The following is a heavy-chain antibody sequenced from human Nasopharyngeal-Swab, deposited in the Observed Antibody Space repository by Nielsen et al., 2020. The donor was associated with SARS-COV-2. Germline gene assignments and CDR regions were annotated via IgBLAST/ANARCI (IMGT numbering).Heavy chain of an antibody. V-gene: IGHV3-21*01. Sequence: GESLKISCAASGFTFSSYSMNWVRQAPGKGLEWVSGISSSSSYIYYADSVKGRFTISRDNAKNSLYLQMNSLRAEDTAVYYCARVLGYTVNDAFDIWGQGTMVIVSS. D-gene: IGHD6-13*01. CDR1: GFTFSSYS. J-gene: IGHJ3*02. CDR3: ARVLGYTVNDAFDI. CDR2: ISSSSSYI.